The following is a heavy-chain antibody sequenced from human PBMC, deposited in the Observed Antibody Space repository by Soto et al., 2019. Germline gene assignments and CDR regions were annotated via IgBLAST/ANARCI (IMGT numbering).Heavy chain of an antibody. CDR3: ARDRAGSEYSSSWPPPGY. CDR2: ISAYNGNT. V-gene: IGHV1-18*01. J-gene: IGHJ4*02. Sequence: ASVKVSCKASGYTFTSYGISWVRQAPGQGLERMGWISAYNGNTNYAQKLQGRVTMTTDTSTGTAYMELRSLRSDDTAVYYCARDRAGSEYSSSWPPPGYWGQGTLVTSPQ. CDR1: GYTFTSYG. D-gene: IGHD6-13*01.